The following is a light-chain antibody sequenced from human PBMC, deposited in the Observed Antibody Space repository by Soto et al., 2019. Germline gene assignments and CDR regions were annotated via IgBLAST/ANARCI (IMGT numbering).Light chain of an antibody. CDR3: QSYDSNLRAL. J-gene: IGLJ3*02. Sequence: QSVLTQPPSVSVAPGQRVTISCNGSSSNIGAGYDVHWYQQLPGTAPRLLIYGNYNRPSGVPDRFSGSKSGTSASLAITGLQAEDEADYYCQSYDSNLRALFGGGTKLTVL. CDR2: GNY. V-gene: IGLV1-40*01. CDR1: SSNIGAGYD.